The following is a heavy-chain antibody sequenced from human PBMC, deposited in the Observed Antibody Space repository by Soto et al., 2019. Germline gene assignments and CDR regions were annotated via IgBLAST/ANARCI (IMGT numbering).Heavy chain of an antibody. V-gene: IGHV4-59*01. CDR1: GGSISSYY. J-gene: IGHJ3*02. Sequence: PSETLSLTCTVSGGSISSYYWSWIRQPPGKGLEWIGYIYYSGSTNYNPSLKSRVTILVDTSKNQFSLKLSSVTAADTAVYYCARAPAGYNWKTGAFDIWGQGTMVTVSS. CDR2: IYYSGST. CDR3: ARAPAGYNWKTGAFDI. D-gene: IGHD1-20*01.